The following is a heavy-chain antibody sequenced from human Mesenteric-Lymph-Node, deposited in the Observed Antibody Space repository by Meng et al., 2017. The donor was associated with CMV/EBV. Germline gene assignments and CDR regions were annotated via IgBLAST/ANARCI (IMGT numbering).Heavy chain of an antibody. V-gene: IGHV4-34*01. Sequence: SETLSLTCAAYGGSFSGYYWSWIRQPPGKGLEWIGEINHSGSTNYNPSLKRRVTISVDTSKNQFSLKLSSVTDADTAVYYCARVGGYCSSTSCLYYYYYGMDVWGQGTTVTVSS. J-gene: IGHJ6*02. D-gene: IGHD2-2*01. CDR3: ARVGGYCSSTSCLYYYYYGMDV. CDR2: INHSGST. CDR1: GGSFSGYY.